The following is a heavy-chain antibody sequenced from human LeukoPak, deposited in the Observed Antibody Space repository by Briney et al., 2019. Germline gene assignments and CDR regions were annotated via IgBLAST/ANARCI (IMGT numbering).Heavy chain of an antibody. V-gene: IGHV4-34*01. D-gene: IGHD5-18*01. J-gene: IGHJ6*03. CDR3: GRVRYSYSINNWSLTGLGAYPTKYYYYMYV. CDR1: VESFRVYS. CDR2: MYQSGGA. Sequence: KTLETLSLTCAVYVESFRVYSWSGIRQPPGEGLEWIGEMYQSGGANHHPSLIGPVIMSAVTSKNQISLKVSSVTAADTAVYYCGRVRYSYSINNWSLTGLGAYPTKYYYYMYVWGKR.